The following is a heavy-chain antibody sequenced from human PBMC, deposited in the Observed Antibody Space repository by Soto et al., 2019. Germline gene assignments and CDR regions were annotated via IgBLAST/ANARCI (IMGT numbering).Heavy chain of an antibody. CDR2: INHSGST. CDR3: ARGGPRGYYYDY. J-gene: IGHJ4*02. D-gene: IGHD3-10*01. V-gene: IGHV4-34*01. CDR1: GGSFSGYY. Sequence: SETLSLTCAVYGGSFSGYYWSWIRQPPGKGLEWIGEINHSGSTNYNPSLKSRVTISGDTSKNQFSLKLSSVTAADTDVYYCARGGPRGYYYDYWGQGTLVTVSS.